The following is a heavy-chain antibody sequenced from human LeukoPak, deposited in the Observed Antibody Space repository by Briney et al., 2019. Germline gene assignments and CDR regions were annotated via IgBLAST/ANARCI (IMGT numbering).Heavy chain of an antibody. D-gene: IGHD5-18*01. Sequence: SETLSLTCTVSGGSISSSSAYWGWIRQPPGKGLEWIGSIYYSKNTYYNPSLKSRVTISADTSKNQFSLTLGSVSATGTAVYYCVSPRGCSYGYFDYWGQGTLVTVSS. V-gene: IGHV4-39*01. CDR3: VSPRGCSYGYFDY. CDR1: GGSISSSSAY. CDR2: IYYSKNT. J-gene: IGHJ4*02.